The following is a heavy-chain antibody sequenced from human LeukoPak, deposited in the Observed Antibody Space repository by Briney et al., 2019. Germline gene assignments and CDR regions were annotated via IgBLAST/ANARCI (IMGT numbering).Heavy chain of an antibody. Sequence: PGGSLRLSCATSGFTFGYYEMNWVRQAPGKGLEWVSYIKSSGSSIYYADSVKGRFTISRDNSKNTLYLQMNSLRAEDTAVYYCAKASGPDYYYYYMDVWGKGTTVTISS. D-gene: IGHD3-10*01. J-gene: IGHJ6*03. CDR2: IKSSGSSI. CDR3: AKASGPDYYYYYMDV. CDR1: GFTFGYYE. V-gene: IGHV3-48*03.